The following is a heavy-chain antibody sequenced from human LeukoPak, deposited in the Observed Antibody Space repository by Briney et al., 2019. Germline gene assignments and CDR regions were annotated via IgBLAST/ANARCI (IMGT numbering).Heavy chain of an antibody. J-gene: IGHJ4*02. CDR2: INPSGGST. V-gene: IGHV1-46*01. CDR1: GYTFTNNY. D-gene: IGHD2-15*01. Sequence: ASVKVSCKASGYTFTNNYMHWVRQAPGQGLEWMGIINPSGGSTNYAQKFQGRVTMTRDTSTSTVYMELSSLRSEDTAVYYRARAVGIVVVVVATLDYWGQGTLVTVSS. CDR3: ARAVGIVVVVVATLDY.